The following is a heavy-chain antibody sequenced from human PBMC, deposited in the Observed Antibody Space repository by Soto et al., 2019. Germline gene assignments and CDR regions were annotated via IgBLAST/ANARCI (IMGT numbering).Heavy chain of an antibody. CDR2: ISRSSDRT. CDR3: AKDKQYSPGHEVFDN. V-gene: IGHV3-23*01. Sequence: PGGSLRLSCAASGFTFSTYSMNWVRQAPGKGLEWVSSISRSSDRTYYTDSVKGRFTVSRDNSKNTLSLQMNSLRVDDTAVYYCAKDKQYSPGHEVFDNWGQGTLVTVS. J-gene: IGHJ4*02. CDR1: GFTFSTYS. D-gene: IGHD5-18*01.